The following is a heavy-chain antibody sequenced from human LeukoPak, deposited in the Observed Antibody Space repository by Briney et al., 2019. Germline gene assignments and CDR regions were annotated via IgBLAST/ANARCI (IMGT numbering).Heavy chain of an antibody. CDR1: GAPIRSGGYY. CDR3: ARLLNNWFDP. J-gene: IGHJ5*02. CDR2: IYYSGGS. Sequence: SETLSLTCTVSGAPIRSGGYYWSWIRQHPGKGLEWIGYIYYSGGSFYNPSLNSRVTISVDTSGNQFSLKLSSVTAADTAVYYCARLLNNWFDPWGQGTLVTVSS. V-gene: IGHV4-31*03.